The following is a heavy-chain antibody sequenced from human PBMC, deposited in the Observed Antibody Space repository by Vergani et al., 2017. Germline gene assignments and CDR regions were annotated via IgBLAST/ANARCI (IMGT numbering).Heavy chain of an antibody. CDR1: GGSLSSSSYY. CDR3: ARRKTYYYDSSGYYFDY. V-gene: IGHV4-39*01. Sequence: QLQLQESGPGLVKPSETLSLTCTVSGGSLSSSSYYWGWIRQPPGKGLEWIGSIYYSGSTYYNPSLKSRVTISVDTSKNQFSLKLSSVTAADTAVYYCARRKTYYYDSSGYYFDYWGQGTLVTVSS. CDR2: IYYSGST. J-gene: IGHJ4*02. D-gene: IGHD3-22*01.